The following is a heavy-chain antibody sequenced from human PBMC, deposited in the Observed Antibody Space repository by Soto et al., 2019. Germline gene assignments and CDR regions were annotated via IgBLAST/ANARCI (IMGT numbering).Heavy chain of an antibody. CDR1: GFTFSSYS. Sequence: EVQLVESGGGLVKPGGSLRLSCAASGFTFSSYSMNWVRQAPGKGLEWVSSISSSSSYIYYADSVKGRFTISRDNAKNSLYLQMNILRAEDTAVYYCARDFIVRKSGYFDLWGSGTLVTVSS. CDR3: ARDFIVRKSGYFDL. CDR2: ISSSSSYI. J-gene: IGHJ2*01. D-gene: IGHD3-10*01. V-gene: IGHV3-21*01.